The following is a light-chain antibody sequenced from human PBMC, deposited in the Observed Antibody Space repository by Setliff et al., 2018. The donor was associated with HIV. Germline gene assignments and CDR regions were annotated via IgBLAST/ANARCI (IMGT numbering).Light chain of an antibody. Sequence: QSALAQPPSASGCLGQSVTISCTGTRNDVGRYNFVSWYRQYPGKAPKLLIYEVNKRPSGVPDRFSGSKSGNTAYLTVSGLQAEDEADYYCSSYAGGDIYVFGSGTKVTVL. V-gene: IGLV2-8*01. J-gene: IGLJ1*01. CDR3: SSYAGGDIYV. CDR1: RNDVGRYNF. CDR2: EVN.